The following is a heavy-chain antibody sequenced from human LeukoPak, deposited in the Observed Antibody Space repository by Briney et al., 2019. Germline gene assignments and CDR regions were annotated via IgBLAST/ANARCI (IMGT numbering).Heavy chain of an antibody. Sequence: ASVKVSCKASGYTFTGYYMHRVRQAPGQGLEWMGRINPNSGGTNYAQKFQGRVTMTRDTSISTAYMELSRLRSDDTAVYYCARGPWSGSYMVYWGQGTLVTVSS. D-gene: IGHD1-26*01. J-gene: IGHJ4*02. CDR1: GYTFTGYY. V-gene: IGHV1-2*06. CDR2: INPNSGGT. CDR3: ARGPWSGSYMVY.